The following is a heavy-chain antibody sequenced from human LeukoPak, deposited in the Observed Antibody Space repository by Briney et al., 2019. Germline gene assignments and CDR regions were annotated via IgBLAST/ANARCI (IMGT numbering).Heavy chain of an antibody. CDR2: ISSSGSTI. CDR1: GFTFSSYE. V-gene: IGHV3-48*03. CDR3: ARVGTSGSYYYYYYYMDV. D-gene: IGHD1-26*01. Sequence: PGGSLRLSCAASGFTFSSYEMNWVRQAPGKGLEWVSYISSSGSTIYYADSVKGRFTISRDNAKNSLYLQMNSLRAEDTAVYYCARVGTSGSYYYYYYYMDVWGKGTTVTVSS. J-gene: IGHJ6*03.